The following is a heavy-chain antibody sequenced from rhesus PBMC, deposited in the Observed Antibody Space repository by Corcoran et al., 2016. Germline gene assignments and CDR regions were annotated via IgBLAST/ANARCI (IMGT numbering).Heavy chain of an antibody. V-gene: IGHV4-173*01. D-gene: IGHD4-29*01. J-gene: IGHJ5-1*01. CDR1: GGSIMINY. Sequence: QVQLQESGPGLVKPSETLSLTCAVSGGSIMINYWNWIRQPPGKGREWLGRFSGSGGHTDYNPSPKSRVTISTDTSKNQFSLKLTSVTAADTAVYYCARDPTGGRNRFDVWGAGVLVTVSS. CDR2: FSGSGGHT. CDR3: ARDPTGGRNRFDV.